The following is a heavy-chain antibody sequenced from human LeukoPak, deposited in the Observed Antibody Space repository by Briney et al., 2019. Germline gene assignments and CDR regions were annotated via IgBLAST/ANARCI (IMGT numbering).Heavy chain of an antibody. D-gene: IGHD6-13*01. J-gene: IGHJ4*02. CDR3: ARETLGIAAAGIGLGFDY. V-gene: IGHV3-48*03. Sequence: GGSLRLSCAASGFTFSSYEMNWVRQAPGKGLEWVSYISSSGSTIYYADSEKGRFTISRDNAKNSLYLQMNSLRAEDTAVYYCARETLGIAAAGIGLGFDYWGQGTLVTVSS. CDR2: ISSSGSTI. CDR1: GFTFSSYE.